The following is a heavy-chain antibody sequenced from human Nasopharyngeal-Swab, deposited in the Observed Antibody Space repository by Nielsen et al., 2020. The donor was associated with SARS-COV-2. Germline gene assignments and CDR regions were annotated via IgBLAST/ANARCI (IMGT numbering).Heavy chain of an antibody. V-gene: IGHV6-1*01. CDR2: TYYRSKWYN. D-gene: IGHD6-13*01. J-gene: IGHJ4*02. CDR3: AREWGSSWHY. Sequence: WIRQSPSRGLEWLGRTYYRSKWYNDYAVSVKSRVTINPDTSKNQLSLQLNSVTPQDTAVYYCAREWGSSWHYWGQGTLVTVSS.